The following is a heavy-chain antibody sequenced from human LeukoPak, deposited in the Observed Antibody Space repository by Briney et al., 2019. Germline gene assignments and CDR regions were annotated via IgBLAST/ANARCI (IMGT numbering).Heavy chain of an antibody. D-gene: IGHD6-19*01. CDR3: AKDGRGGWYCFDY. Sequence: GGSLRLSCAASGFTFSSYGMHWVRQAPGKGLEWVAVIWYDGGNKYYADSVKGRFTISRDNSKNTLYLQMNSLRAEDTAVYYCAKDGRGGWYCFDYWGQGTLVTVSS. V-gene: IGHV3-33*06. CDR2: IWYDGGNK. J-gene: IGHJ4*02. CDR1: GFTFSSYG.